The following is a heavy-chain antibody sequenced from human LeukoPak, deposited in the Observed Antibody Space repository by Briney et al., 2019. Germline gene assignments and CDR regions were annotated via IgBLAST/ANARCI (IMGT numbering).Heavy chain of an antibody. CDR2: IYYSGST. V-gene: IGHV4-59*08. CDR3: ARVVAGGPKNWFDP. J-gene: IGHJ5*02. CDR1: GGSISSYY. Sequence: SETLSLTCTVSGGSISSYYWSWIRQPPGKGLEWIGYIYYSGSTNYNPSLKSRVTISVDTSKNQFSLKLSSVTAADTAVYYCARVVAGGPKNWFDPWGQGTLVTVSS. D-gene: IGHD2-15*01.